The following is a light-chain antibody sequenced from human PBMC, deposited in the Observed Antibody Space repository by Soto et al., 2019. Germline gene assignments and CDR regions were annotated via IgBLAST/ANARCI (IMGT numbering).Light chain of an antibody. Sequence: DIQMTQSPSTLSASVGDRVTITCRASQSISSWLAWYQQKPGKAPKLLIYDASSLESGVASRLSGSGSGTEFTLTISRLQPDDIAIYYCQQYNSYSVYTFGQGTKLEIK. J-gene: IGKJ2*01. CDR1: QSISSW. V-gene: IGKV1-5*01. CDR3: QQYNSYSVYT. CDR2: DAS.